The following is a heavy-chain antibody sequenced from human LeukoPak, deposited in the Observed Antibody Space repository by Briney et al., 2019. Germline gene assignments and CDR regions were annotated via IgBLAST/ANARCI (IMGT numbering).Heavy chain of an antibody. D-gene: IGHD3-10*01. Sequence: PSETLSLTCTVSGGSISSYYWSWIRQPPGKGLEWIGYIYYSGSTNYNPSLKSRVTISVDTSKNQFSLKLSPVTAADTAVYYCARRASGATFDYWGQGTLVTVSS. CDR2: IYYSGST. J-gene: IGHJ4*02. CDR1: GGSISSYY. CDR3: ARRASGATFDY. V-gene: IGHV4-59*08.